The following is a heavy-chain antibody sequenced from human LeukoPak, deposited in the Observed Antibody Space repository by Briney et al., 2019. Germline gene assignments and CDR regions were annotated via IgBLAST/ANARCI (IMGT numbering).Heavy chain of an antibody. D-gene: IGHD4-17*01. Sequence: GGSLRLSCAAFGFTFSSYEMNWVRQAPGKGLEWVSYISSSGSTIYYADSVKGRFTISRDNAKNSLYLQMNSLRAEDTAVYYCARGVGDYGYYFDYWGQGTLVTVSS. V-gene: IGHV3-48*03. CDR1: GFTFSSYE. CDR2: ISSSGSTI. CDR3: ARGVGDYGYYFDY. J-gene: IGHJ4*02.